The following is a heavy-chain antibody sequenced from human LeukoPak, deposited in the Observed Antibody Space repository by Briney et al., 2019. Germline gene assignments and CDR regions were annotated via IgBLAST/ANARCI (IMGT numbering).Heavy chain of an antibody. CDR1: GGSISSYY. CDR2: IYYSGST. J-gene: IGHJ5*02. D-gene: IGHD6-13*01. CDR3: AREGSSRWHWFGP. Sequence: SETLSLTCTVSGGSISSYYWSWIRQPPGKGLEWIGNIYYSGSTNYNPSLKSRVTISVDTSKNQFSLKLSSVTAADTAVYYCAREGSSRWHWFGPWGQGTLVTVSS. V-gene: IGHV4-59*01.